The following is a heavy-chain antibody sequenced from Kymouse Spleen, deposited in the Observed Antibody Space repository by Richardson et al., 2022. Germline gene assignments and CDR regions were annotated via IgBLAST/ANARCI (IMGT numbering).Heavy chain of an antibody. V-gene: IGHV4-39*01. Sequence: QLQLQESGPGLVKPSETLSLTCTVSGGSISSSSYYWGWIRQPPGKGLEWIGSIYYSGSTYYNPSLKSRVTISVDTSKNQFSLKLSSVTAADTAVYYCARHGGGYLYYYYYGMDVWGQGTTVTVSS. J-gene: IGHJ6*02. D-gene: IGHD5-18,IGHD3-22*01,IGHD3-3*01. CDR3: ARHGGGYLYYYYYGMDV. CDR1: GGSISSSSYY. CDR2: IYYSGST.